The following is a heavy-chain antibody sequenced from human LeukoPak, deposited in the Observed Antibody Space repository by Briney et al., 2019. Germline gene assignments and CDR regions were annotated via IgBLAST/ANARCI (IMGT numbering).Heavy chain of an antibody. CDR2: INPNSGGT. Sequence: ASVKVSCKASGYTFTGYYMHWVRQAPGQGLEWMGWINPNSGGTNHAQKFQGRVTMTRDTSISTAYMELSRLRSDDTAVYYCARVDYDILTGYYPYDYWGQGTLVTVSS. V-gene: IGHV1-2*02. J-gene: IGHJ4*02. D-gene: IGHD3-9*01. CDR1: GYTFTGYY. CDR3: ARVDYDILTGYYPYDY.